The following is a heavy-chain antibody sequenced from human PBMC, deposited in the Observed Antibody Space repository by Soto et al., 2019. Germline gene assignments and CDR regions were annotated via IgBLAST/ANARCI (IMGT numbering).Heavy chain of an antibody. CDR3: AKVSSSWYAGFFDL. V-gene: IGHV3-23*01. D-gene: IGHD6-13*01. CDR2: LSDSGDSI. J-gene: IGHJ4*02. Sequence: ETLSLTCTVSGGSISSSSYYWGWIRQAPGKGLEWVSGLSDSGDSIYYADSVKGRFTIYRDNSMNTLYLQMNTLRVEDTAVYYCAKVSSSWYAGFFDLWGQGTLVTVSS. CDR1: GGSISSSSYY.